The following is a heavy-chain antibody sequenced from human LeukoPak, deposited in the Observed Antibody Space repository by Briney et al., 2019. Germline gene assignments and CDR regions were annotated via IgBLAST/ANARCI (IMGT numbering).Heavy chain of an antibody. CDR1: GFTFSSYA. CDR2: ISGSGGST. J-gene: IGHJ4*02. D-gene: IGHD2-2*01. Sequence: GGSLRLSCAASGFTFSSYAMSWVRQAPGKGLEWVSAISGSGGSTYYADSVKGRFTISRDNSKNTLYLQMNSLRAEDTAVYYCARGYRLTCSSTSCPTHFDYWGQGTLVTVSS. CDR3: ARGYRLTCSSTSCPTHFDY. V-gene: IGHV3-23*01.